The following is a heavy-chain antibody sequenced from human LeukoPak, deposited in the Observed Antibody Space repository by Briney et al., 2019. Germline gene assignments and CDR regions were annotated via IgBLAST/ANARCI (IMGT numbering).Heavy chain of an antibody. D-gene: IGHD6-19*01. CDR3: AREHSSGWYENYYYYYGMDV. V-gene: IGHV3-7*03. J-gene: IGHJ6*04. Sequence: GGSLRLSCAASGFTFSSYWMSWVRQAPGKGLEGVANIKQDGSEKYYVDSVKGRFTISRDNAKNSLYLQMNSLRAEDTAVYYCAREHSSGWYENYYYYYGMDVWGKGTTVTVSP. CDR2: IKQDGSEK. CDR1: GFTFSSYW.